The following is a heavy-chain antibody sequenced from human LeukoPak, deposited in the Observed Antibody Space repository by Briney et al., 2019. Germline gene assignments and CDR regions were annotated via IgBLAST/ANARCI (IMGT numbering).Heavy chain of an antibody. CDR3: AREVMWFGEHNHYYYYGMDV. CDR1: GGTFSSYA. CDR2: IIVFFGTA. D-gene: IGHD3-10*01. V-gene: IGHV1-69*01. Sequence: AVKVSCKASGGTFSSYAISWVRQAPGQGLEWMGGIIVFFGTANYAQKFQGRVTITADESTSTAYMELSSLRSEDTAVYYCAREVMWFGEHNHYYYYGMDVWGRGTTVTVSS. J-gene: IGHJ6*02.